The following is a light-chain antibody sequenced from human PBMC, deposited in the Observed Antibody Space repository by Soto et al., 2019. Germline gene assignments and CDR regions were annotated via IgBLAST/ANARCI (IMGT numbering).Light chain of an antibody. J-gene: IGLJ2*01. Sequence: SYELPQPPSVSVSPGQTASITCSGGKLGDKYACWYQQKPGQSPVLVIYQDSKRPSGIPERFSGSNSGNTATLTISGTQAMDEADYYCRAWDSSTVVFGGGTKLTVL. CDR1: KLGDKY. V-gene: IGLV3-1*01. CDR2: QDS. CDR3: RAWDSSTVV.